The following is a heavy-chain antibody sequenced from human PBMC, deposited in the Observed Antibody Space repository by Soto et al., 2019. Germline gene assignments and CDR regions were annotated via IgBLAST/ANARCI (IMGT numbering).Heavy chain of an antibody. CDR3: ARDKWARMTTVNPFDY. CDR2: IWYDGSNK. Sequence: QVQLVESGGGVVQPGRSLRLSCAASGFTFSSYGMHWVRQAPGKGLEWVAVIWYDGSNKYYADSVKGRFTISRDNSKNTLYLQMNSLRAEDTAVYYCARDKWARMTTVNPFDYWGQGTLVTVSS. V-gene: IGHV3-33*01. CDR1: GFTFSSYG. J-gene: IGHJ4*02. D-gene: IGHD4-4*01.